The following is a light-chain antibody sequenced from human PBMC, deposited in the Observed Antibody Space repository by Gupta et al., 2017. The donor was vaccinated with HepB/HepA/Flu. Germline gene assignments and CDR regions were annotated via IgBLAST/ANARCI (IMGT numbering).Light chain of an antibody. J-gene: IGLJ3*02. V-gene: IGLV4-69*01. CDR3: QTWGTGIKV. Sequence: QLLLPQSPSASASLGASVKLTCTLSSGHSSYAIAWHQQQPEKGPQYMMKLNSDGSHSTGDAIPDRFSASSSGADLYPXIXNLQAEXDDYYDAQTWGTGIKVFGGGTKLTVL. CDR1: SGHSSYA. CDR2: LNSDGSH.